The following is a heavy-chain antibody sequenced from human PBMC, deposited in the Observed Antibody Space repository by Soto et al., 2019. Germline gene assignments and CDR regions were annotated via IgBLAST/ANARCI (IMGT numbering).Heavy chain of an antibody. Sequence: QVKLVQSGAEVKKPGSSVKVSCKASGGTFSSYTISWVRQAPGQGLEWMGRIIPILGIANYAQKFQGRVTITADKTTRTAYMGLSSLRSEDTAVYYCAGLYGDYVPGGAFDILGQGTMVTVSS. J-gene: IGHJ3*02. V-gene: IGHV1-69*02. CDR2: IIPILGIA. CDR3: AGLYGDYVPGGAFDI. CDR1: GGTFSSYT. D-gene: IGHD4-17*01.